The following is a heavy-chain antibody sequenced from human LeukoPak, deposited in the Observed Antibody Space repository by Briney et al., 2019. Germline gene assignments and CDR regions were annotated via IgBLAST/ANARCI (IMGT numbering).Heavy chain of an antibody. J-gene: IGHJ3*02. V-gene: IGHV3-21*01. CDR1: GFTFSSYS. CDR2: ISERSSYI. Sequence: GGSLRPSCAASGFTFSSYSVNWVRQAPGKGLEWVSSISERSSYIYYADSMKGRFTISRDNAKNSLYLQMNSLRAEDTAVYYCARSTRRQNDAFDIWGQGTVVTVSS. CDR3: ARSTRRQNDAFDI.